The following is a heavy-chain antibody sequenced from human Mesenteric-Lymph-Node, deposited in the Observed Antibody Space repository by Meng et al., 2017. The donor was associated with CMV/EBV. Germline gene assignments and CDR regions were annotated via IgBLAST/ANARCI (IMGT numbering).Heavy chain of an antibody. D-gene: IGHD3-3*01. J-gene: IGHJ2*01. Sequence: GESLKISCAASGFTFSGSAIHWVRQASGKGLEWVGRIRIKANTYATAYTASMKGRFTISRDDSKNTLYLQVNSLRAEDTAVYYCARVNEAYDFWSGPYWYFDLWGRGTLVTVSS. CDR1: GFTFSGSA. CDR2: IRIKANTYAT. CDR3: ARVNEAYDFWSGPYWYFDL. V-gene: IGHV3-73*01.